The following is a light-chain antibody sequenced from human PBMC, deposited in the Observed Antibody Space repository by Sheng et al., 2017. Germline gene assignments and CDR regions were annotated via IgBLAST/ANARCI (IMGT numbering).Light chain of an antibody. J-gene: IGLJ1*01. V-gene: IGLV1-40*01. CDR3: CSFAGRYTYV. CDR2: GND. CDR1: TSDIGAGYD. Sequence: QSALTQPPSVSGAPGQTVTISCTGTTSDIGAGYDVHWYQQFPGTAPKLLIYGNDKRPSGVPDRFSGSKSGTSASLAITGLQADDEADYYCCSFAGRYTYVLGTGTTVSVL.